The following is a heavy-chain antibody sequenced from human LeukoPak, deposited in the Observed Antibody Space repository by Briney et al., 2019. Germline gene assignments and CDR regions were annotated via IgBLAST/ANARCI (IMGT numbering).Heavy chain of an antibody. D-gene: IGHD3-22*01. CDR3: ARDHQNGYYFY. J-gene: IGHJ4*02. CDR2: IKEDGSQK. Sequence: GGSLRLSCAASGFTFSNYWMTGVRQAPGKGREWVANIKEDGSQKYYVGSVKGRFTVSRDNAKNSLYLQMNSLRAEDTAVYFCARDHQNGYYFYWGQGTVVTVSS. V-gene: IGHV3-7*01. CDR1: GFTFSNYW.